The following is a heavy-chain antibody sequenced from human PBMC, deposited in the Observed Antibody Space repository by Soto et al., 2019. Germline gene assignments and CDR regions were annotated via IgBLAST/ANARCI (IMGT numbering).Heavy chain of an antibody. D-gene: IGHD7-27*01. Sequence: QVQLVESGGGVVQPGRSLRLSCAASGFTFSSYGMHWVRQAPGKGLEWVAVIWYDGSNQYYADSVKGRFTISRDNSKNTLYLQMNSLRAEDTAVYYCARDPGDLYYYYYMDVWGKGTTVTVSS. CDR3: ARDPGDLYYYYYMDV. CDR2: IWYDGSNQ. J-gene: IGHJ6*03. V-gene: IGHV3-33*01. CDR1: GFTFSSYG.